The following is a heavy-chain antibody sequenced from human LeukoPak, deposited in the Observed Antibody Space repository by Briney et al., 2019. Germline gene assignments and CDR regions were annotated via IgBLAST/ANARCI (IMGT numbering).Heavy chain of an antibody. CDR1: GFTFSSYA. Sequence: GGSLRLSCAASGFTFSSYAMSWVRQAPGKGLEWVSAISGSGSNTYYADSVKGRFTISRDNSKNTLYLQMNSLRAEDTAVYYCAKDMDYGDYVDDDPWGRGTLVTVSS. D-gene: IGHD4-17*01. J-gene: IGHJ5*02. CDR2: ISGSGSNT. CDR3: AKDMDYGDYVDDDP. V-gene: IGHV3-23*01.